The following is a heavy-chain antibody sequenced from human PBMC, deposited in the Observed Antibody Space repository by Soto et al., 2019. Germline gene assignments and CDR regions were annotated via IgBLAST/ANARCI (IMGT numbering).Heavy chain of an antibody. Sequence: EVQLLESGGGLVQPGGSLRLSCAASGFTFKNYAMTWVRQAPGKGLEWVSLIYGSGGSTDYADSVKGRFTISRDNSKNMLYVQMNSLRDEDTAVYYCARKHVAIDYWGQGIPVTVSS. D-gene: IGHD5-12*01. CDR3: ARKHVAIDY. CDR1: GFTFKNYA. CDR2: IYGSGGST. J-gene: IGHJ4*02. V-gene: IGHV3-23*01.